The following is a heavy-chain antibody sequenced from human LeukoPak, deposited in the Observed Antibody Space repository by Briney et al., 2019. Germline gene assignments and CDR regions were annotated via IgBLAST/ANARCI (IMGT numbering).Heavy chain of an antibody. Sequence: GGSLRLSCVVSGFTFSSYVMTWVRQAPGKGLEWVSAISGSGGSTYYADSVRGRFTTSRDNSKNTLYLQLNSLRAEDTAVYYCAEVKRVAGAFFDYWGQGTLVTVSS. CDR3: AEVKRVAGAFFDY. CDR2: ISGSGGST. CDR1: GFTFSSYV. V-gene: IGHV3-23*01. D-gene: IGHD6-19*01. J-gene: IGHJ4*02.